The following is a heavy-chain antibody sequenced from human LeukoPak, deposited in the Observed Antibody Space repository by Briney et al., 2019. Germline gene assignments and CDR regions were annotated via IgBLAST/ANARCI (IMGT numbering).Heavy chain of an antibody. Sequence: GASVKVSCKASGGTFSSYAISWVRQAPGQGLEWMGGIIPIFGTANYARKFQGRVTITAHESTSTAYMELSSLRSEDTAVYYCARGEFRGAFQAPEYFHHWGRAPWSPSPQ. CDR1: GGTFSSYA. D-gene: IGHD3-10*01. CDR2: IIPIFGTA. J-gene: IGHJ1*01. V-gene: IGHV1-69*13. CDR3: ARGEFRGAFQAPEYFHH.